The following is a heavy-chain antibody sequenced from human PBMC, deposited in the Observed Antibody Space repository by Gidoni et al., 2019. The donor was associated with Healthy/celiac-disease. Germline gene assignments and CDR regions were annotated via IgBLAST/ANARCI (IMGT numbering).Heavy chain of an antibody. J-gene: IGHJ6*02. CDR1: GYTFTRYS. CDR3: AGGWYSSGQSYYYYGMDV. Sequence: QVQLVQSGAEVKKPGASLEVYCTASGYTFTRYSMHWVRQATGQRLEWMRWINAGNSNTKYSQKFQVRVTITRDTSASTAYMELSSLRSEDTAVYYCAGGWYSSGQSYYYYGMDVWGQGTTVTVSS. V-gene: IGHV1-3*01. CDR2: INAGNSNT. D-gene: IGHD6-19*01.